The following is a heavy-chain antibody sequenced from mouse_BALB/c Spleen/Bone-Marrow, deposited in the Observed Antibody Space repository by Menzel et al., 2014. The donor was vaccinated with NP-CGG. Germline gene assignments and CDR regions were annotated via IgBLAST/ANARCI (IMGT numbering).Heavy chain of an antibody. D-gene: IGHD1-1*02. J-gene: IGHJ2*01. CDR1: GYSFTDYT. Sequence: EVQLQQSGPELVKPGSSVKMSCKTSGYSFTDYTIHWVKQSHGKSLEWIGGFNPNNGGTNYNQKFKDKATLTVDKSSRTAYMEFRSLTFEDSAAYYCARAGWYDYWGQGTTLTVSS. V-gene: IGHV1-22*01. CDR3: ARAGWYDY. CDR2: FNPNNGGT.